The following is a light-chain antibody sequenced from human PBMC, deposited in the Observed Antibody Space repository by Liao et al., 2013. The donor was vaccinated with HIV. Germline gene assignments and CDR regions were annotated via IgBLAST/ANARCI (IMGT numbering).Light chain of an antibody. V-gene: IGLV3-21*04. CDR1: NIGRKS. CDR3: QVWDSPSDHRV. CDR2: YNS. Sequence: SYVLTQPPSVSVAPGKTARITCGGNNIGRKSVHWYQQKPGQAPVLVIYYNSDRPSGIPERFSGSNSGNTATLTISRVEAGDEADYYCQVWDSPSDHRVFGGGTKLTV. J-gene: IGLJ3*02.